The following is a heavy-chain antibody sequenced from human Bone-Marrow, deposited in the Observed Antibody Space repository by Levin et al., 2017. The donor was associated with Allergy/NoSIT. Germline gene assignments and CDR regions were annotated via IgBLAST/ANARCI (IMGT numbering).Heavy chain of an antibody. Sequence: PGGSLRLSCTVFGDSISNSDYHWGWLRQPPGKGLEWIASIYYSGTTYYKPSLRSRVTISLDMSKNQFSLKLSSVTAADTAVYYCAREYASSAAHWGQGTMVTVSS. CDR2: IYYSGTT. J-gene: IGHJ4*02. CDR1: GDSISNSDYH. D-gene: IGHD2-2*01. V-gene: IGHV4-39*07. CDR3: AREYASSAAH.